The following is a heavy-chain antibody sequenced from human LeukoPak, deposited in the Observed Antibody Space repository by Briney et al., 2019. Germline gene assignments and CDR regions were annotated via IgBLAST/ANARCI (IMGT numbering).Heavy chain of an antibody. Sequence: PGGSLRLSCAVSGFTFSRHWMYWVRQAPGKGLVWVSRIANDASDTTYADSVKGRFTISRDNAKNTVYLQMDSLRADDTAVYYCARDVGHVILDSWGQGTLVAVSS. CDR1: GFTFSRHW. CDR2: IANDASDT. D-gene: IGHD2-15*01. CDR3: ARDVGHVILDS. V-gene: IGHV3-74*01. J-gene: IGHJ4*02.